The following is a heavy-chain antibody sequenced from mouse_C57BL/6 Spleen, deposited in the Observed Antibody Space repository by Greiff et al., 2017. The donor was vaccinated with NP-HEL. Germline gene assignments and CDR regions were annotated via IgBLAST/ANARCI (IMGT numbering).Heavy chain of an antibody. CDR2: IRSKSNNYAT. J-gene: IGHJ2*01. CDR3: VRQGEGYYFDY. Sequence: EVKLLESGGGLVQPKGSLKLSCAASGFSFNTYAMNWVRQAPGKGLEWVARIRSKSNNYATYYADSVKDSFTISRDDSESMLYLQMNNLKTEDTAMYYCVRQGEGYYFDYWGQGTTLTVSS. V-gene: IGHV10-1*01. CDR1: GFSFNTYA.